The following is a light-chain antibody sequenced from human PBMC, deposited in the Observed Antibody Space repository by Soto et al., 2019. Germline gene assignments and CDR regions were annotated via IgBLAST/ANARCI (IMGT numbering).Light chain of an antibody. CDR3: QQYDSYPDT. J-gene: IGKJ2*01. Sequence: DIQMTQSPSTLSASVGDRLTITCRASQSISTWLAWYQQKPGKAPKLLICDASRLESGIPPRFSGSGSGTEFTLTISSRQPDDVATDYGQQYDSYPDTCAQGTKVESK. CDR1: QSISTW. CDR2: DAS. V-gene: IGKV1-5*01.